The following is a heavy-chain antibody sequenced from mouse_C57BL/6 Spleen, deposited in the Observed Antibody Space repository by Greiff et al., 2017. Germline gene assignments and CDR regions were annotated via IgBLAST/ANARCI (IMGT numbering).Heavy chain of an antibody. CDR3: ARHPRYDGYYVAY. J-gene: IGHJ3*01. CDR1: GFTFSSYG. Sequence: EVKLMESGGDLVKPGGSLKLSCAASGFTFSSYGMSWVRQTPDKRLEWVATISSGGSYTSYPDSVKGRFTISRDNAKNTLYLQMSSLKSEDTAMYYCARHPRYDGYYVAYWGQGTLVTVSA. CDR2: ISSGGSYT. V-gene: IGHV5-6*01. D-gene: IGHD2-3*01.